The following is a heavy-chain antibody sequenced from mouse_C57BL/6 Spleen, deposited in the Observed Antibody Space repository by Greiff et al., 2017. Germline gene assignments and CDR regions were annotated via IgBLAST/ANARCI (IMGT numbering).Heavy chain of an antibody. Sequence: VNLVESGAELVKPGASVKISCKASGYAFSSYWMNWVKQRPGKGLEWIGQIYPGDGDTNYNGKFKGKATLTADKSSSTAYMQLSSLTSEDSAVYFCARRGGYDGYSWYFDVWGTGTTVTVSS. CDR3: ARRGGYDGYSWYFDV. V-gene: IGHV1-80*01. CDR1: GYAFSSYW. CDR2: IYPGDGDT. D-gene: IGHD2-3*01. J-gene: IGHJ1*03.